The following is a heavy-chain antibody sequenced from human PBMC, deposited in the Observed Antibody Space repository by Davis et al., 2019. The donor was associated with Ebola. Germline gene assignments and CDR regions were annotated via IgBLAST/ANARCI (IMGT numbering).Heavy chain of an antibody. CDR3: ARGGSSGYYARLDY. V-gene: IGHV3-74*01. CDR1: GFSFSSYW. D-gene: IGHD3-22*01. Sequence: PGGSLRLSCADSGFSFSSYWMHWVRQAPGKGLVWVSRINSDGSSTSYADSVKGRFTISRDNAKNTLFLQMNSLRAEDTAVYYCARGGSSGYYARLDYWGQGALVTVSS. J-gene: IGHJ4*02. CDR2: INSDGSST.